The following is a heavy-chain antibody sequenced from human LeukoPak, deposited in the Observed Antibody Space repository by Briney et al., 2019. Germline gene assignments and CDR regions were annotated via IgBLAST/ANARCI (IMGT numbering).Heavy chain of an antibody. Sequence: GGSLRLSCVASGFTFSSSWMSWVRRAPGKGLEWVANIKQDGTEEYYVDSVRGRFSISKDNAENSLYLQMNSLRAEDTAVYYCARDPCHGALDYWGQGALVTVSS. V-gene: IGHV3-7*03. CDR2: IKQDGTEE. D-gene: IGHD2-2*01. CDR1: GFTFSSSW. CDR3: ARDPCHGALDY. J-gene: IGHJ4*02.